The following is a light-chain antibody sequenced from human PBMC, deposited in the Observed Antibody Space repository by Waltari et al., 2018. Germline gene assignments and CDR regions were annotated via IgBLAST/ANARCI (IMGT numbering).Light chain of an antibody. Sequence: QSVLTQPPSVSGAPGQTVTISCTGSRSNIGAVYDVHWYQQVPGTAPKLLIFRNNNLPPGVPDRFSGSKSGTSASLAITCLRAEDEAYYYCQSYDSSLSGPVVFGGGTRLIVL. CDR3: QSYDSSLSGPVV. CDR2: RNN. J-gene: IGLJ2*01. CDR1: RSNIGAVYD. V-gene: IGLV1-40*01.